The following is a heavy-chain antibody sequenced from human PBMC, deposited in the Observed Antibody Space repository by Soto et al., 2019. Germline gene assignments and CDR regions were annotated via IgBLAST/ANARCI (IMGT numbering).Heavy chain of an antibody. J-gene: IGHJ4*02. CDR1: GFTFSSYG. Sequence: QVQLVESGGGVVQPGRSLRLSCAASGFTFSSYGMHWVRQAPGKGLEWVAVISYDGSNKYYADSVKGRFTISRDNSKNTLYLQMNSLRAEDTAVYYCAKLLGYQGYSGYGHFDYWGQGTLVTVSS. CDR3: AKLLGYQGYSGYGHFDY. D-gene: IGHD5-12*01. V-gene: IGHV3-30*18. CDR2: ISYDGSNK.